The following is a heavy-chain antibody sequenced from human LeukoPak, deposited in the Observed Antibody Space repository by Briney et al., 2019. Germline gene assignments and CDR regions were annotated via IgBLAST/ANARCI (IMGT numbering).Heavy chain of an antibody. V-gene: IGHV3-21*01. D-gene: IGHD6-13*01. CDR3: ARVFAMMYSSSWYFDY. CDR2: ISDGSDYI. J-gene: IGHJ4*02. Sequence: GGSLRLSCAASGFPFNSYTMNWIRQAPGKGLEWVSSISDGSDYIYYADSLRGRFTISRDNAKNSLYLQMNSLRAEDTAVYYCARVFAMMYSSSWYFDYWGQGTLVTVSS. CDR1: GFPFNSYT.